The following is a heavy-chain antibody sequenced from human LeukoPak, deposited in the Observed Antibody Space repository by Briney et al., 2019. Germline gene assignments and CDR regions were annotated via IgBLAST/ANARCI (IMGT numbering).Heavy chain of an antibody. CDR2: ISSSRSTI. V-gene: IGHV3-48*02. CDR3: ARAQESPIWVDAFDI. CDR1: GFTFSRYS. J-gene: IGHJ3*02. D-gene: IGHD3-16*01. Sequence: GGSLRLSCAASGFTFSRYSMNWVRQAPGKGLEWVSYISSSRSTIYYADSVKGRFTISRDNAKNSLYLQMNSLRDEDTAMYYCARAQESPIWVDAFDIWGQGTMVTVSS.